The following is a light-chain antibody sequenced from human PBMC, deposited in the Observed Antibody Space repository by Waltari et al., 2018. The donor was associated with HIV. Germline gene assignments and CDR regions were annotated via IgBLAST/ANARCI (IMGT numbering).Light chain of an antibody. CDR1: TLDLTY. CDR3: QAWGDRPVV. CDR2: EDN. Sequence: SQPLSVSVSPGQNVTITCSGDTLDLTYVPWYQQRPGQSPVLVLYEDNKRASEIPERFSGSHTGKTASLTIGGAKTMDEADYFCQAWGDRPVVFGGGTKLTVL. J-gene: IGLJ2*01. V-gene: IGLV3-1*01.